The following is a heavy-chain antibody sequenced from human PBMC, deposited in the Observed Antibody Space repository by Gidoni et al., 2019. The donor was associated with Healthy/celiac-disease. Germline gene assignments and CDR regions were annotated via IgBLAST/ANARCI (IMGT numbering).Heavy chain of an antibody. V-gene: IGHV3-30-3*01. D-gene: IGHD2-21*02. CDR1: GFTFSSYA. Sequence: QVQLVESGGGVVQPGRSLRLSCAASGFTFSSYAMHWVRQAPGKGLEWVAVISYDGSNKYYADSVKGRFTISRDNSKNTLYLQMNSLRAEDTAVYYCAGAYCGGDCYPHYYYGMDVWGQGTTVTVSS. CDR3: AGAYCGGDCYPHYYYGMDV. CDR2: ISYDGSNK. J-gene: IGHJ6*02.